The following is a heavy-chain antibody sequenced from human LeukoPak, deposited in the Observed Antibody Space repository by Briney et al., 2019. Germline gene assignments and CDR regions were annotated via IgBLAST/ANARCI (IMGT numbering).Heavy chain of an antibody. CDR1: AYTCTAYH. J-gene: IGHJ4*02. V-gene: IGHV1-2*02. D-gene: IGHD5-18*01. CDR2: INPNSGGT. CDR3: ARDQEIGGYSYGYNFDY. Sequence: GASVKVSCKTSAYTCTAYHMHWVRQAPGQGLEWMGWINPNSGGTNYAQKFQGRVIMTRDTSISTAYMELSRLTSDDTAVYYCARDQEIGGYSYGYNFDYWGQGTLVTVSS.